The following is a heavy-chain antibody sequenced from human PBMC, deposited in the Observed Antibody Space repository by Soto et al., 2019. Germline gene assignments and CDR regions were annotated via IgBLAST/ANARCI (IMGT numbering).Heavy chain of an antibody. CDR3: ARGPRGYSYGFGSYYFDY. Sequence: GASVKVSCKASGGTFSSYAISWVRQAPGQRLEWMGGIIPIFGTANYAQKFQGRVTITADESTSTAYMELSSLRSEDTAVYYCARGPRGYSYGFGSYYFDYWGQGTLVTVSS. CDR2: IIPIFGTA. CDR1: GGTFSSYA. D-gene: IGHD5-18*01. J-gene: IGHJ4*02. V-gene: IGHV1-69*13.